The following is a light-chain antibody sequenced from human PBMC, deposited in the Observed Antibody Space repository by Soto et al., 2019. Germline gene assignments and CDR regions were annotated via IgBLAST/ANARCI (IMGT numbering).Light chain of an antibody. V-gene: IGKV4-1*01. CDR1: QSVFYSTNNKNY. CDR3: QQCYTTPIT. CDR2: WAS. J-gene: IGKJ5*01. Sequence: DIVMTQSPDSLAVSLGERATINCQSSQSVFYSTNNKNYLAWYQQKPGQPPKMLIYWASTRESGVPARFSGSGSRTDFTLTISSLQAEDVEVYFCQQCYTTPITFGQGTRLEIK.